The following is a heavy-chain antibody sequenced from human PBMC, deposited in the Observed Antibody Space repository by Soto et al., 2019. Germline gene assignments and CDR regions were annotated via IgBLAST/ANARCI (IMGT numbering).Heavy chain of an antibody. CDR1: GGTFSSYA. CDR3: ARDKVDTAMGWNYYYYYGMDV. V-gene: IGHV1-69*01. D-gene: IGHD5-18*01. J-gene: IGHJ6*02. Sequence: QVQLVQSGAEVKKPGSSVKVSCKASGGTFSSYAISWVRQAPGQGLEWMGGIIPIFGTANYAQKFQGRVTITADESTSTAYIELSSLRSEDTAVYYCARDKVDTAMGWNYYYYYGMDVWGQGTTVTVSS. CDR2: IIPIFGTA.